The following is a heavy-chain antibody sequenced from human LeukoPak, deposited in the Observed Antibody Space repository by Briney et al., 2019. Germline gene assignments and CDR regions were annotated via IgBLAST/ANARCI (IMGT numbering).Heavy chain of an antibody. D-gene: IGHD3-10*01. V-gene: IGHV3-7*04. J-gene: IGHJ4*02. CDR3: ARGYYGSGSYYTAY. Sequence: GGSLRLSCAASGFTFSSYWMSWVRQAPGKGLEWVANIKQDGSEKYYVDSVKGRFTISRDNVKNSLYLQMNSLRAEDTAVYYCARGYYGSGSYYTAYWGQGTPVTVSS. CDR1: GFTFSSYW. CDR2: IKQDGSEK.